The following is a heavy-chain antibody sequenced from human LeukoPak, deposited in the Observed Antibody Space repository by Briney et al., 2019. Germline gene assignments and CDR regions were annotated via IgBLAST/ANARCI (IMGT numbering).Heavy chain of an antibody. CDR3: ARGMATIDGYYYVDV. CDR2: ISSSSSYI. D-gene: IGHD5-24*01. Sequence: GGSLRLSCAASGFTFSNYWMSWVRQAPGKGLEWVSSISSSSSYIYYADSVKGRFTISRDNAKNSLYLQMSSLRAEDTAVYYCARGMATIDGYYYVDVWGKGTTVTVSS. CDR1: GFTFSNYW. J-gene: IGHJ6*03. V-gene: IGHV3-21*01.